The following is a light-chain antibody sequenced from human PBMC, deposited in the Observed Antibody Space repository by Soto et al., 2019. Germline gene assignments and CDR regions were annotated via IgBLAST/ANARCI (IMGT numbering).Light chain of an antibody. CDR1: SSNIGINT. J-gene: IGLJ1*01. Sequence: QSVLTQPPSASGTPGQRVTISCSGSSSNIGINTVNWYQHLPGAAPKLLIHTNNQRPSGVPDRFSASKSGTSASLAISGLQSEDEADYYCAAWDDSLNGDVFGTGTKVTVL. V-gene: IGLV1-44*01. CDR3: AAWDDSLNGDV. CDR2: TNN.